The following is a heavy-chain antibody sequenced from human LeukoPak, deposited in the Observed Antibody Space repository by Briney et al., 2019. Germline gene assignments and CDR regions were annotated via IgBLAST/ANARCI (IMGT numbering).Heavy chain of an antibody. CDR3: ARGWNTTPRSGFDI. D-gene: IGHD1/OR15-1a*01. CDR2: INNDGSIT. V-gene: IGHV3-74*01. J-gene: IGHJ3*02. Sequence: GGSLRLSCAASAFTISRYWMHWVRQAPGKGLVWVSNINNDGSITTYADSVKGRFTISRDNVKNTLFLQMNSLGAEDTALYYCARGWNTTPRSGFDIWGQGTMVTVSS. CDR1: AFTISRYW.